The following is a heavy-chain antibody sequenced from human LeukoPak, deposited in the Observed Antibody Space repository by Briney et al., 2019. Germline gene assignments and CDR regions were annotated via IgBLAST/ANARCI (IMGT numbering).Heavy chain of an antibody. J-gene: IGHJ6*02. Sequence: SETLSLTCTVSGGSISSSSYYWGWIRQPPGKGLEWIGSIYYSGSTYYNPSLKSRVTISVDTSKNQFSLKLSSVTAADTAVYYCAREGGDSSGYYSSDYYYGMDVWGQGTTVTVSS. CDR1: GGSISSSSYY. V-gene: IGHV4-39*07. CDR3: AREGGDSSGYYSSDYYYGMDV. CDR2: IYYSGST. D-gene: IGHD3-22*01.